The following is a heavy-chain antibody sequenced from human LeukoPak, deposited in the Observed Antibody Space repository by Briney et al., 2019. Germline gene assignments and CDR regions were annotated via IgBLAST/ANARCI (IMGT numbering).Heavy chain of an antibody. CDR2: IYYSGST. CDR1: GGSISSSSYY. D-gene: IGHD3-3*01. Sequence: SETLSLTCTVSGGSISSSSYYWGWIRQPPGKGLEWIGSIYYSGSTYYNPSLKSRVTISVDTSKNQFSQKLSSVTAADTAVYYCARQPLRFLEWLAKGGFFDYWGQGTLVTVSS. J-gene: IGHJ4*02. V-gene: IGHV4-39*01. CDR3: ARQPLRFLEWLAKGGFFDY.